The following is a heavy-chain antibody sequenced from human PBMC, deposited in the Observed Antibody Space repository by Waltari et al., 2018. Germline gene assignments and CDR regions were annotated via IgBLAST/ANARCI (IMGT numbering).Heavy chain of an antibody. CDR1: GFTIKDFA. Sequence: QVHLVESGGGVVQSGKSLRLSCAASGFTIKDFAITWVRQAPGQGLEWVSVISSDGTNKYYADSVKGRFIISRDNSGSTLYLQMNSLRPQDTAIYYCARGDCRSTSCYSLESWGHGTLVTVS. D-gene: IGHD2-2*01. CDR3: ARGDCRSTSCYSLES. CDR2: ISSDGTNK. J-gene: IGHJ1*01. V-gene: IGHV3-30*11.